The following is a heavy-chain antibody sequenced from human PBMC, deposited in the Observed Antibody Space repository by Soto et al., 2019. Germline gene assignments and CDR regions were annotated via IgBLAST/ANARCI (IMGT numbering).Heavy chain of an antibody. D-gene: IGHD2-2*01. CDR3: ARDLLIQALPAAVSDWFDP. Sequence: ASVKVSCKASGGTFSSYTISWVRQAPGQGLEWMGRIIPILGIANYAQKFQGRVTITADKSTSTAYMELSSLRSEDTAVYYCARDLLIQALPAAVSDWFDPWGQGTLVTVSS. CDR1: GGTFSSYT. CDR2: IIPILGIA. V-gene: IGHV1-69*04. J-gene: IGHJ5*02.